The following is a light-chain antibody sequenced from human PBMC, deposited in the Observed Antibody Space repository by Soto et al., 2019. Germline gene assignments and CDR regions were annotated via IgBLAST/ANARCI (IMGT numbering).Light chain of an antibody. CDR1: QRLGTN. V-gene: IGKV3-11*01. J-gene: IGKJ2*01. CDR3: QQRGDWPLYT. CDR2: GSS. Sequence: EIVLTQSQVTLSLSPGETATLSCRASQRLGTNLAWYQQKPGQPPRLLIYGSSRRAAGLPDRFSGSGSGTDFTLTISSLEPEDFAVYYCQQRGDWPLYTFGQGTNLE.